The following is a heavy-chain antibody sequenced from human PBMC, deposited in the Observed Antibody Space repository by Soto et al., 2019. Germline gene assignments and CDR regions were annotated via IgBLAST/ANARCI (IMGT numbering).Heavy chain of an antibody. Sequence: QVQLVESGGGVVQPGRSLRLSCAASGFTFSTYAMHWVRRAPGKGLEWMAVISYDATNKYYADSVKGRFTISRDNSRNALSLQLNSLGAEDTALYYCARDGGSYWGHGTMVIVSS. V-gene: IGHV3-30-3*01. J-gene: IGHJ3*01. CDR3: ARDGGSY. CDR1: GFTFSTYA. CDR2: ISYDATNK. D-gene: IGHD3-10*01.